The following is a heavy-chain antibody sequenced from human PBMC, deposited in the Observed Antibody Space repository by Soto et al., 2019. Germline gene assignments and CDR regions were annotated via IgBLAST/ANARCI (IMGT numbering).Heavy chain of an antibody. CDR2: IYYSGST. D-gene: IGHD3-10*01. V-gene: IGHV4-59*12. J-gene: IGHJ5*02. CDR1: GGSISSYY. CDR3: ARDTSAGNNWFDP. Sequence: PSETLSLTCTVSGGSISSYYWSWIRQPPGKGLEWIGYIYYSGSTNYNPSLKSRVTISVDTSKNQFSLKLSSVTAADTAVYYCARDTSAGNNWFDPWGQGTLVTVSS.